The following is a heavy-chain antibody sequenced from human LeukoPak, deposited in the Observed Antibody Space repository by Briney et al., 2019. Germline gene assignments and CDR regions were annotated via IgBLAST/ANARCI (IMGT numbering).Heavy chain of an antibody. V-gene: IGHV3-21*01. CDR3: ARGFPGLLPPDY. CDR2: ISSSSSYI. Sequence: GGSLRLSCAASGFTFSSYSMNWVRQAPGKGLEWVSSISSSSSYICYADSVKGRFTISRDNAKNSLYLQMNSLRAEDTAVYYCARGFPGLLPPDYWGQGTLVTVSS. J-gene: IGHJ4*02. D-gene: IGHD2-15*01. CDR1: GFTFSSYS.